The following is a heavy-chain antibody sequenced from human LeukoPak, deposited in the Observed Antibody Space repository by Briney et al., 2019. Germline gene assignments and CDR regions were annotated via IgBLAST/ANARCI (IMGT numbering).Heavy chain of an antibody. D-gene: IGHD3-10*01. V-gene: IGHV3-33*01. Sequence: GGSLRLSCAASGFTFSSYGMHWVRQAPGKGLEWVAVIWYDGSNKYYADSVKGRFTISRDNSKNTLYLQMNSLRAEDTAVYHCARARYGSGSYHLDYWGQGTLVTVSS. CDR3: ARARYGSGSYHLDY. CDR2: IWYDGSNK. J-gene: IGHJ4*02. CDR1: GFTFSSYG.